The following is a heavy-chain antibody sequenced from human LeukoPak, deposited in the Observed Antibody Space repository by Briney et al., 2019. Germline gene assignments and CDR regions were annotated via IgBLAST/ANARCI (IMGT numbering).Heavy chain of an antibody. CDR1: GFTFSSYS. Sequence: GGSLRLSCAASGFTFSSYSMNWIRQAPGKGLEWVSSISSSTSYIYYADSVKGRFTISKDNAKNSLYLQMNSLRAEVTAVYYCARAGGSTVSHSDYWGQGTLVTVSS. CDR2: ISSSTSYI. CDR3: ARAGGSTVSHSDY. V-gene: IGHV3-21*01. J-gene: IGHJ4*02. D-gene: IGHD4-17*01.